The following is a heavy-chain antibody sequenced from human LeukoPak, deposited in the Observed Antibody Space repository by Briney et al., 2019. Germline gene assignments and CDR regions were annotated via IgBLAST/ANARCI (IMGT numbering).Heavy chain of an antibody. V-gene: IGHV3-23*01. CDR1: GFTFSSDA. CDR2: LSGSGYNT. J-gene: IGHJ4*02. Sequence: GGSLRLSCVASGFTFSSDALSWVRQAPGKGLEWVSSLSGSGYNTYYADSVKGRFTISRDNSKNTVYLQMNSLRAEDTAVYYCAKDPYGTRYFDYWGQGTLVTVSS. D-gene: IGHD2-2*01. CDR3: AKDPYGTRYFDY.